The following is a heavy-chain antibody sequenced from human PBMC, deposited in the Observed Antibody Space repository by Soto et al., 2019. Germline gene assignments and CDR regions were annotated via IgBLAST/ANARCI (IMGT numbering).Heavy chain of an antibody. CDR1: GFTFSSYA. CDR2: ISYDGSNK. CDR3: ARESGYSSSHFDY. V-gene: IGHV3-30-3*01. Sequence: QVQLVESGGGVVQPGRSLRLSCAASGFTFSSYAMHWVRQAPGKGLEWVAVISYDGSNKYYADSVKGRFTISRDNSKNTLYLQMNSLSAEDTAVYYCARESGYSSSHFDYWGQGTLVTVSS. D-gene: IGHD6-13*01. J-gene: IGHJ4*02.